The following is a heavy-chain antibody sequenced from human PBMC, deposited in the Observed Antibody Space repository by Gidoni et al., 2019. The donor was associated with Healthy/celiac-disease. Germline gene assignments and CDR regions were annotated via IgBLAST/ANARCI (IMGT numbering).Heavy chain of an antibody. J-gene: IGHJ4*02. CDR2: IYTSGST. D-gene: IGHD5-18*01. CDR3: ARSSGYSYGRYFDY. V-gene: IGHV4-61*02. Sequence: QVQLQESGPGLVKPSQTLSLTCPVSGGSISSGSYYWSWIRQPAGKGLEWIGRIYTSGSTNYNPSLKSRVTISVDTSKNQFSLKLSSVTAADTAVYYCARSSGYSYGRYFDYWGQGTLVTVSS. CDR1: GGSISSGSYY.